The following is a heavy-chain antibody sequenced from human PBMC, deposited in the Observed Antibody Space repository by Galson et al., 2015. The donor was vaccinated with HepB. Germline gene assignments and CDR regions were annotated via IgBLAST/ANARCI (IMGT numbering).Heavy chain of an antibody. CDR2: INAYNGNT. D-gene: IGHD6-13*01. V-gene: IGHV1-18*01. J-gene: IGHJ6*02. Sequence: SVKVSCKASGYTFTRYGISWVRQAPGQGLEWMGWINAYNGNTNYARKLQGRVTMTTDSSTSTAYMELRSLRSGDTAVYYCARVGAAAIYYYYAMDVWGQGTTVTVSS. CDR3: ARVGAAAIYYYYAMDV. CDR1: GYTFTRYG.